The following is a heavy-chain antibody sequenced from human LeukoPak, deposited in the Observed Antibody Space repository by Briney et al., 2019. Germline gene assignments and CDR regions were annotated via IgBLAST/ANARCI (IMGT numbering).Heavy chain of an antibody. D-gene: IGHD6-13*01. V-gene: IGHV4-59*01. Sequence: SETLSLTCTVSGGSINSYYWSWIRQPAGKGLEWIGYIYHSGSTNYNPSLKSRVTISVDTSKNQFSLRLTSVTAADTAVYYCARDQGAFYSRSWLDYWGQGTLVTVSS. CDR3: ARDQGAFYSRSWLDY. J-gene: IGHJ4*02. CDR1: GGSINSYY. CDR2: IYHSGST.